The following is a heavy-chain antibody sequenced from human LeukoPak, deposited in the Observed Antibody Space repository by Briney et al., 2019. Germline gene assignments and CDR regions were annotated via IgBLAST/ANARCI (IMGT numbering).Heavy chain of an antibody. V-gene: IGHV4-59*11. D-gene: IGHD4-23*01. J-gene: IGHJ4*02. CDR1: GGSLSSHY. Sequence: SETLSLTCNVSGGSLSSHYWSWVRQSPEKGLEWIGQIYHTGSTHYNPSLRSRFAISVDTSKNKLFLNVKSVTAADTAVYYCAREGRWGMKYYFDFWGQGTLAIVSS. CDR3: AREGRWGMKYYFDF. CDR2: IYHTGST.